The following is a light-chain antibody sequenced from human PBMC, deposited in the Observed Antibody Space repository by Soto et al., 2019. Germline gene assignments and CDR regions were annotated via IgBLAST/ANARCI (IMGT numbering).Light chain of an antibody. CDR3: QQRSNWRPP. Sequence: EIVLTQSPATLSLSPGERATLSCRASQSVSTYLAWYQQKPGKAPRLLIYDASKRATGIPARFSGSGSGTDFTLTISSLEPEDFAVYYCQQRSNWRPPFGGGTKVEIK. CDR1: QSVSTY. J-gene: IGKJ4*01. CDR2: DAS. V-gene: IGKV3-11*01.